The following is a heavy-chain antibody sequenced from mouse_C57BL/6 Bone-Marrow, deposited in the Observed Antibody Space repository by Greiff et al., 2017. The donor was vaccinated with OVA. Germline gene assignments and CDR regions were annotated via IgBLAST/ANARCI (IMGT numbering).Heavy chain of an antibody. CDR2: ISNGGGST. D-gene: IGHD1-1*02. CDR3: ARHPHYDAMDY. Sequence: EVNLVESGGGLVQPGGSLKLSCAASGFTFSDYYMYWVRQTPEKRLEWVAYISNGGGSTYYPDTVKGRFTISRDNAKNTLYLQMSRLKSEDTAMYYCARHPHYDAMDYWGQGTSVTVSS. V-gene: IGHV5-12*01. J-gene: IGHJ4*01. CDR1: GFTFSDYY.